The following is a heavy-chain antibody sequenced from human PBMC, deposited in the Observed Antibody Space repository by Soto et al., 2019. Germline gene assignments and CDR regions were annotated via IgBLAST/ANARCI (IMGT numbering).Heavy chain of an antibody. CDR3: ARSYYYDSSGYYSEGDY. V-gene: IGHV1-18*01. Sequence: QVQLVQSGAEVKKPGASVKVSCKASGYTFTSYGISWVRQAPGQGLEWMGWISAYNGNTNYAQKLQGRVTMTTDTSTTTAYMELRSLRSDDTAVYYCARSYYYDSSGYYSEGDYWGQGTLVTVSS. CDR1: GYTFTSYG. D-gene: IGHD3-22*01. J-gene: IGHJ4*02. CDR2: ISAYNGNT.